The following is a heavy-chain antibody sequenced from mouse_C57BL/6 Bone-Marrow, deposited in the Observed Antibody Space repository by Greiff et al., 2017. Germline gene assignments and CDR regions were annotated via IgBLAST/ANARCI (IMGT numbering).Heavy chain of an antibody. CDR1: GYTFTSYW. CDR2: IHPNSGST. Sequence: QVQLQQPGAELVKPGASVKLSCKASGYTFTSYWMHWVKQRPGQGLEWIGMIHPNSGSTNYNEKFKSKATLTVDKSSSTAYMQLSSLTSEDSAVYYCARPTVVARDWYVDVWGTGTTVTVSS. CDR3: ARPTVVARDWYVDV. V-gene: IGHV1-64*01. J-gene: IGHJ1*03. D-gene: IGHD1-1*01.